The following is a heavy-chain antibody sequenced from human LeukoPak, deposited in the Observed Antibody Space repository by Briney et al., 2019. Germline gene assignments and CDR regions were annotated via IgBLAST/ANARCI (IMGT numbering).Heavy chain of an antibody. CDR3: ARVRSGTYYYYYMDV. J-gene: IGHJ6*03. D-gene: IGHD6-25*01. CDR2: ISSSSSYI. Sequence: GGSLRLSCAASGFTFSSYSMNWVRQAPGKGLEWVSSISSSSSYIYYADSVKGRFTISRDNAKNSLYLQMNSLRAEDTAVYYCARVRSGTYYYYYMDVWGKGTTVTVSS. CDR1: GFTFSSYS. V-gene: IGHV3-21*01.